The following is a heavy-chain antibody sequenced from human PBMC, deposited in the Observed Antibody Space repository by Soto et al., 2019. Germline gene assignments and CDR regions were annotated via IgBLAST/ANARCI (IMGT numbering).Heavy chain of an antibody. CDR2: IYDSGSA. D-gene: IGHD1-26*01. J-gene: IGHJ6*03. CDR1: GDSISRGGYF. V-gene: IGHV4-31*03. Sequence: QVQLQESGPGLVKPSQTLSLTCIVSGDSISRGGYFWTWLRQHPGKGPEWIGYIYDSGSAFYNPSLKIRVTMSVDTSKNQFSLNLRSVTAADTAVFYCARGILRPNHYMDVWGKGTAVAVSS. CDR3: ARGILRPNHYMDV.